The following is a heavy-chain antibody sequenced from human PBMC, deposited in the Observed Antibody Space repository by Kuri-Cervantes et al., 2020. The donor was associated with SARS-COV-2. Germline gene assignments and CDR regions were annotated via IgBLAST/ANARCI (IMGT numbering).Heavy chain of an antibody. D-gene: IGHD2-15*01. CDR1: GFTFSSYG. CDR2: IRYDGSNK. V-gene: IGHV3-30*02. Sequence: GGSLRLSCAASGFTFSSYGMHWVRQAPGKGLEWVAFIRYDGSNKYYADSVKGRFTISRDNSKNTLYLQMNSLRAEDTAVYYCAKVCSGGSCYYYGMDVWGQGTTVTVSS. J-gene: IGHJ6*02. CDR3: AKVCSGGSCYYYGMDV.